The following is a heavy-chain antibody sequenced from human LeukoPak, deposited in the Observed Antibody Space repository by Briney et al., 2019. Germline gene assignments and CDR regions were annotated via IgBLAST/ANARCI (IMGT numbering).Heavy chain of an antibody. J-gene: IGHJ4*02. CDR1: GFTFSSYA. V-gene: IGHV3-23*01. CDR2: ICGSGGSR. Sequence: GRSLRLSCAASGFTFSSYAMHWGRPAPGEGLGGVAAICGSGGSRYYADSVKGRFAISRDDSTNTLSLQMTSLRAEDTAIYYCAKDGDYYDSDAYSSFFDYWGQGTLVTVSS. CDR3: AKDGDYYDSDAYSSFFDY. D-gene: IGHD3-22*01.